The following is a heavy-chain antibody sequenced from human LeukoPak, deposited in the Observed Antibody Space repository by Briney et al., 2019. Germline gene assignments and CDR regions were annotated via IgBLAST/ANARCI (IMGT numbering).Heavy chain of an antibody. CDR1: GGSFSGYY. CDR2: INHSGST. CDR3: ARALGRYCSSTSCYYPQIVFDY. J-gene: IGHJ4*02. D-gene: IGHD2-2*01. Sequence: SETLSLTCAVYGGSFSGYYWSWIRQPPGKGLEWIGEINHSGSTNYNPSLKSRVTISVDTSKNQFSLKLSSVTAADTAAYYCARALGRYCSSTSCYYPQIVFDYWGQGTLVTVSS. V-gene: IGHV4-34*01.